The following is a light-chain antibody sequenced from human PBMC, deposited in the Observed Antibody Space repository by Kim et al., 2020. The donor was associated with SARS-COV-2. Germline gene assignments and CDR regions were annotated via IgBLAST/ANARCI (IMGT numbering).Light chain of an antibody. V-gene: IGLV3-19*01. CDR3: NSRDSNDNVV. J-gene: IGLJ2*01. CDR2: GKN. CDR1: SLRSYY. Sequence: VALGQTVRITCQGDSLRSYYATWYQQKPGQAPILVIYGKNNRPSGIPDRFSGSSSGNTASLTITGIQAGDEAVYYCNSRDSNDNVVFGGGTQLTVL.